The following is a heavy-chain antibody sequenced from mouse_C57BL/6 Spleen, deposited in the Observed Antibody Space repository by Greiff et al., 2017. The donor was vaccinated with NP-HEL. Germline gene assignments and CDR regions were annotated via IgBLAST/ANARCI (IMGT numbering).Heavy chain of an antibody. J-gene: IGHJ2*01. CDR2: IDPSDSYT. D-gene: IGHD1-1*01. Sequence: QVQLQQPGAELVMPGASVKLSCKASGYTFTSYWIHWVKQRPGQGLEWIGEIDPSDSYTNYNQKFKGKSTLTVDKSSSTAYMQLSSLTSEDSAVYYCAAPDYYGTLGYWGQGTILTVSS. CDR1: GYTFTSYW. V-gene: IGHV1-69*01. CDR3: AAPDYYGTLGY.